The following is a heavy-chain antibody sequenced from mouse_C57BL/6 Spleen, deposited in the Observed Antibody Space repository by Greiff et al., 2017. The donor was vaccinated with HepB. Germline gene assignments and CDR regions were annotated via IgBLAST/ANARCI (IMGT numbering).Heavy chain of an antibody. D-gene: IGHD2-5*01. CDR1: GYTFTDYY. CDR2: INPYNGGT. V-gene: IGHV1-19*01. Sequence: VQLQQSGPVLVKPGASVKMSCKASGYTFTDYYMNWVKHSHGKSLEWIGVINPYNGGTSYNQKFKGKATLTVDKSSSTAYMELNSLTSEDSAVYYCAKGHSNYGFDYWGQGTTLTVSS. CDR3: AKGHSNYGFDY. J-gene: IGHJ2*01.